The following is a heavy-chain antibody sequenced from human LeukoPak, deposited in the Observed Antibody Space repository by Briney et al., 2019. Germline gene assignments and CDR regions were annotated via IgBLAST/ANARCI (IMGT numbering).Heavy chain of an antibody. CDR3: ARDRGAYCGGDCYLGFDY. J-gene: IGHJ4*01. Sequence: GGSLRLSCAASGFTFSSYTMSWVRQAPGKGLEWVSSIAGSSGYISYADSVKGRFTISRDNAKKSLYLQMTSLTAEDTAVYYCARDRGAYCGGDCYLGFDYWGRGTLVTVSS. CDR1: GFTFSSYT. CDR2: IAGSSGYI. D-gene: IGHD2-21*02. V-gene: IGHV3-21*01.